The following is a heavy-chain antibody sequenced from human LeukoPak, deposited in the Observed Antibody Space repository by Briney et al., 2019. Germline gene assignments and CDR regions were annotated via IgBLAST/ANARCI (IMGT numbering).Heavy chain of an antibody. V-gene: IGHV3-64D*06. CDR3: VKGGVAPDY. D-gene: IGHD6-13*01. Sequence: GGSLRLSCSASGFTFSTYTMHWVRQAPGKGLEYVSAISSNGGTTYYADSVKGRFTISRDNSKDTLYLQMSSLRAEDTAVYYCVKGGVAPDYWGQGTLVTVSS. CDR2: ISSNGGTT. J-gene: IGHJ4*02. CDR1: GFTFSTYT.